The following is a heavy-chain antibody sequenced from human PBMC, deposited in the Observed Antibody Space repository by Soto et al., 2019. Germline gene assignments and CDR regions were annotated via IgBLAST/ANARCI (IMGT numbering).Heavy chain of an antibody. Sequence: PGGSLRLSCAASGFSFNSYWMHWVRQVPGKGLECVSRIDGDGTTTHYADSVKGRFTISRDNAKNTLYLQMSSLRADDSAVYFCARRIAVAGIYDRWGQGTLVTVSS. V-gene: IGHV3-74*01. CDR1: GFSFNSYW. CDR2: IDGDGTTT. CDR3: ARRIAVAGIYDR. J-gene: IGHJ5*02. D-gene: IGHD6-19*01.